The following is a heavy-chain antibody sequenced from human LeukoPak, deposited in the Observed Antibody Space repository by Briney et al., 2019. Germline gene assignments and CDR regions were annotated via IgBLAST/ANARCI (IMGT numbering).Heavy chain of an antibody. CDR1: GVSISSYY. J-gene: IGHJ4*02. V-gene: IGHV4-59*08. CDR2: IYYSGST. Sequence: SETLSLTCTVSGVSISSYYWSWIRQPPGKGLEWIGYIYYSGSTNYNPSLKSRVTISVDTSKNQFSLKLSSVTAADTAVYYRAAYAFYDSSGYYTDYWGQGTLVTVSS. D-gene: IGHD3-22*01. CDR3: AAYAFYDSSGYYTDY.